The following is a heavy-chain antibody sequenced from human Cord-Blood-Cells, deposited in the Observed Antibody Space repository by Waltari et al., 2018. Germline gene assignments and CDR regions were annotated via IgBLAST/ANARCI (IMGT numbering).Heavy chain of an antibody. Sequence: QVQLVQSGAEVTKPGAAVKVSGTASGYTVAGSYTHWLRQAPGQGLEWMGWINPNSGGTNYAQKFQGRVTMTRDTSISTAYMELSRLRSDDTAVYYCASGKGLGWFDPWGQGTLVTVSS. D-gene: IGHD3-9*01. J-gene: IGHJ5*02. CDR2: INPNSGGT. CDR1: GYTVAGSY. V-gene: IGHV1-2*02. CDR3: ASGKGLGWFDP.